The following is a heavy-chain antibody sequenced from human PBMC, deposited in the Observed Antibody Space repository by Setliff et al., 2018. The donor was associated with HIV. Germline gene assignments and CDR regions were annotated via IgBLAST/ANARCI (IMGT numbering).Heavy chain of an antibody. Sequence: ASETLSLTCSVSGGSIRSGSYYWSWIRQPAGKGLEWIGHIYSTGSTRYNPSLESRVTISLDTSKNQFSLRLTSVTAADTAVYYCARQPRWLQFPRYFDYWGQGTLVTVSS. J-gene: IGHJ4*02. D-gene: IGHD5-12*01. CDR2: IYSTGST. V-gene: IGHV4-61*09. CDR1: GGSIRSGSYY. CDR3: ARQPRWLQFPRYFDY.